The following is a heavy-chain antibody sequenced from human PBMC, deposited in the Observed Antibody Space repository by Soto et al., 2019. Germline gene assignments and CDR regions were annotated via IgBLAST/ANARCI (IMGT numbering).Heavy chain of an antibody. CDR1: GYTFTGYY. V-gene: IGHV1-2*04. D-gene: IGHD6-13*01. J-gene: IGHJ6*03. CDR2: INPNSGGT. CDR3: ARDRRSLAAAGRYSYYSMDV. Sequence: QVQLVQSGAEVKKPGASVKVSCKASGYTFTGYYMHWVRQAPGQGLEWIGWINPNSGGTNYAQKFQGWVNMTRDTSISTAYMELSRLRSDDTAVYYCARDRRSLAAAGRYSYYSMDVWGKGTTVTVSS.